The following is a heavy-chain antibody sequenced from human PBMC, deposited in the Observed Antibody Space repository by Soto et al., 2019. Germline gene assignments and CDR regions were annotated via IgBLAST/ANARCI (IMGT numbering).Heavy chain of an antibody. V-gene: IGHV4-39*01. CDR1: VGSISSSSYY. CDR3: ARQGYSSSYYYYGMDV. CDR2: IYYSGST. D-gene: IGHD6-6*01. J-gene: IGHJ6*02. Sequence: SETLSLTCTVSVGSISSSSYYCVWIRQPPGKGLEWIGSIYYSGSTYYNPSLKSRVTVSVDTSKNQFSLKLSSVTAADTAVYYCARQGYSSSYYYYGMDVWGQGTTVTVSS.